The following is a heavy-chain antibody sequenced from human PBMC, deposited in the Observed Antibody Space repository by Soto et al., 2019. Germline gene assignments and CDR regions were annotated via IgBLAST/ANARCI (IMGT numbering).Heavy chain of an antibody. Sequence: SETLSLTCTVSGGSINDYYWSWIRQPPGKGLEWIGYIYHSGSTYYNPSLKSRVTISIDATKIQFSLKLNSVTAADTAVYYCARASRNYFAYWGQGTLVTVS. CDR1: GGSINDYY. J-gene: IGHJ4*02. V-gene: IGHV4-59*01. CDR2: IYHSGST. CDR3: ARASRNYFAY.